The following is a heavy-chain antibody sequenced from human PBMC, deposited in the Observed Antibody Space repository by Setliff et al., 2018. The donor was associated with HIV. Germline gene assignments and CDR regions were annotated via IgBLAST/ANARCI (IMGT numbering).Heavy chain of an antibody. CDR1: GGSIRNHY. D-gene: IGHD4-17*01. CDR2: VHDSGST. V-gene: IGHV4-59*08. J-gene: IGHJ5*02. CDR3: AKYDFGVSRLRNWFDP. Sequence: SETLSLTCTVSGGSIRNHYWSWIRQPPGKALEWIGYVHDSGSTSYKPSLDSRVAMSVDTSKNQFSLRLTSVTAADTAVYYCAKYDFGVSRLRNWFDPWGQGTLVTVSS.